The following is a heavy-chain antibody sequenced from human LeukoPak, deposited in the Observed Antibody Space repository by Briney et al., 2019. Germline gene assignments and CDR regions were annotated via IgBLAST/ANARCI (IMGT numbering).Heavy chain of an antibody. V-gene: IGHV4-61*09. J-gene: IGHJ4*02. Sequence: SQTLSLTCTVSGGSISLRTYFERWIRQPAGKGLEWIGHIFTSGSTNYNPSLKSRVTISVDTSKNQFSLKLTAVTAADTAVYYRARTTYSYHSGTCLDYWGKGILVTVSS. D-gene: IGHD3-10*01. CDR1: GGSISLRTYF. CDR3: ARTTYSYHSGTCLDY. CDR2: IFTSGST.